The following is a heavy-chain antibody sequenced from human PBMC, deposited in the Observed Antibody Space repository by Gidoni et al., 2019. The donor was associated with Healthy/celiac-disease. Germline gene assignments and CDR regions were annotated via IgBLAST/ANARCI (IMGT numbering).Heavy chain of an antibody. CDR1: GFTFGDYA. Sequence: EVQLVESGGGLVKPGRSLRLPCTASGFTFGDYAMSWFRQAPGKGLEWVGFIRSKAYGGTTEYAASVKGRFTISRDDSKSIAYLQMNSLKTEDTAVYYCTQVGIGVEPSSWFDPWGQGTLVTVSS. V-gene: IGHV3-49*05. D-gene: IGHD2-15*01. CDR2: IRSKAYGGTT. J-gene: IGHJ5*02. CDR3: TQVGIGVEPSSWFDP.